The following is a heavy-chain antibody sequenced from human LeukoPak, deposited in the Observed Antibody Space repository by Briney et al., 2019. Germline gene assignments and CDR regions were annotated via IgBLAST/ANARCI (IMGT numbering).Heavy chain of an antibody. D-gene: IGHD3-22*01. CDR2: IYHSGST. Sequence: SETLSLTCTVSGGSISSGGYYWSWIRQPPGKGLGWIGYIYHSGSTYYNPSLKSRVTISVDRSKNQFSLQLNSVTPEDTAVYYCARWDYYDSSGYYSHWFDYWGQGTLVTVSS. CDR1: GGSISSGGYY. CDR3: ARWDYYDSSGYYSHWFDY. V-gene: IGHV4-30-2*01. J-gene: IGHJ4*02.